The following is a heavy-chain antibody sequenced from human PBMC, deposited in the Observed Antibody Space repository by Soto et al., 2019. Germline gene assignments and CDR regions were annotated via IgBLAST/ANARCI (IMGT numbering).Heavy chain of an antibody. V-gene: IGHV2-5*02. D-gene: IGHD3-9*01. J-gene: IGHJ1*01. CDR1: GLSLSTSGVA. Sequence: QITLKESGPPLVKPTQTLTLTCTFSGLSLSTSGVAVGWIRQPPGKALEWLALIYWDDDKRYSPSLKSRLTITTDTSKNQVVLTMTNMDPVDTSTYYCAHRLARGATGLYFQHWGQGTPVTVSS. CDR3: AHRLARGATGLYFQH. CDR2: IYWDDDK.